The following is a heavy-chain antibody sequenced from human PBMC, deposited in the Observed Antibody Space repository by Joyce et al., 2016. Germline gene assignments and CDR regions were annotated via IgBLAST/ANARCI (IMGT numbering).Heavy chain of an antibody. CDR3: ARDAAGAGLSWFDP. V-gene: IGHV4-59*01. Sequence: QVQLQESGPGLVKPSETLSLTCTVSGASISNYYWNWIRQPPGKELEWIGYIYYSGCSNYTPSLKSRVTISVDTSKNQFSLKLTAVTAAETAVYYCARDAAGAGLSWFDPWGQGTLVTVSS. CDR1: GASISNYY. J-gene: IGHJ5*02. D-gene: IGHD1-26*01. CDR2: IYYSGCS.